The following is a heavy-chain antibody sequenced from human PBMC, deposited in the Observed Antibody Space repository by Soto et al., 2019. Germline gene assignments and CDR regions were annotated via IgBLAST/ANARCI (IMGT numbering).Heavy chain of an antibody. J-gene: IGHJ6*03. D-gene: IGHD3-3*01. Sequence: SETLSLTCTVSGGSISGGGYYWGWIRQPPGKGLEWIGSIYYSGSTYCNPSLKSRVTISVDTSKNQFSLKLSSVTAADTAVYYCARLVDFWSGYYMDVWGKGTTVTVSS. V-gene: IGHV4-39*01. CDR1: GGSISGGGYY. CDR3: ARLVDFWSGYYMDV. CDR2: IYYSGST.